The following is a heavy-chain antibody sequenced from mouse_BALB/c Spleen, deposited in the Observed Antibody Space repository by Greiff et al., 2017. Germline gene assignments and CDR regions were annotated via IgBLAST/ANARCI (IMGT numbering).Heavy chain of an antibody. CDR1: EYEFPSHD. V-gene: IGHV5-2*01. CDR3: AREGNGYPAWFAY. J-gene: IGHJ3*01. Sequence: EVQGVESGGGLVQPGESLKLSCESNEYEFPSHDMSWVRKTPEKRLELVAAINSDGGSTYYPDTMERRFIISRDNTKNNLYLQMSSLKSEDTAMYYCAREGNGYPAWFAYWGQGTLVTVSA. CDR2: INSDGGST. D-gene: IGHD2-2*01.